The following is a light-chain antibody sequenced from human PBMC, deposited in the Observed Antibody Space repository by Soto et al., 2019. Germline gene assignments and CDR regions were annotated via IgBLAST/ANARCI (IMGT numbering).Light chain of an antibody. CDR1: HDIGNY. CDR3: QQYGDLPLT. V-gene: IGKV1-33*01. J-gene: IGKJ4*01. CDR2: DAT. Sequence: DIQMTQSPTSLSASVGDRVTITCQASHDIGNYLIWYQQKLGNAPKLLIYDATNLETGVPPRFSGSGSGTDFSRTLTSLQPGDFATYYCQQYGDLPLTFGGRTKVEIK.